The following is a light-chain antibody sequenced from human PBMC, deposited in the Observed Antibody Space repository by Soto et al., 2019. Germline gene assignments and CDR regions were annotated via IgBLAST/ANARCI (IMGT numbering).Light chain of an antibody. CDR2: DNN. V-gene: IGLV1-51*01. J-gene: IGLJ2*01. CDR1: SSNIGNNY. CDR3: GTWDSSLSALV. Sequence: QSVLTQPPSVSAAPGQKVTISCSGSSSNIGNNYVSWYQQLPGTAPKLLIYDNNKRPSGIPDRFSGSKSGTSATLGITGLQTGDEDDYYCGTWDSSLSALVFGGGTKLTVL.